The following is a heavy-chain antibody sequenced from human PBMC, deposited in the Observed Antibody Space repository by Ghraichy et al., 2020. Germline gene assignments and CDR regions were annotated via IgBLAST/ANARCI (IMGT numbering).Heavy chain of an antibody. CDR3: ARGRYDFWSGYYDLDAFDI. CDR2: INHSGST. J-gene: IGHJ3*02. Sequence: LSLTCAVYGGSFSGYYWSWIRQPPGKGLEWIGEINHSGSTNYNPSLKSRVTISVDTSKNQFSLKLSSVTAADTAVYYCARGRYDFWSGYYDLDAFDIWGQGTMVTVSS. V-gene: IGHV4-34*01. CDR1: GGSFSGYY. D-gene: IGHD3-3*01.